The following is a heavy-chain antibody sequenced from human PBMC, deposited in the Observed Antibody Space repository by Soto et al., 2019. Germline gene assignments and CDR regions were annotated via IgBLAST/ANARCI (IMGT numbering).Heavy chain of an antibody. CDR3: ARDPPGQQLVPGAFDI. J-gene: IGHJ3*02. Sequence: EVQLVESGGGLVQPGGSLRLSCAASGFTFSSYSMNWVRQAPGKGLEWVSYISSSSSTIYYADSVKGRFTISRDNAKNSLYLQMNSLRAEDTAVYYCARDPPGQQLVPGAFDIWGQGTMVTVSS. D-gene: IGHD6-13*01. CDR2: ISSSSSTI. V-gene: IGHV3-48*01. CDR1: GFTFSSYS.